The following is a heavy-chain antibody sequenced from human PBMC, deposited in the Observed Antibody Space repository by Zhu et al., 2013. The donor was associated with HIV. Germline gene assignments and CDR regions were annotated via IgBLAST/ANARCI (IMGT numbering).Heavy chain of an antibody. CDR1: GYTFTCYD. Sequence: QVQLVQSGAEVMKPGTSVKVSCKASGYTFTCYDIHWVRQATGQGLEWMGWMNPKSGNTGYAQKFQGRVTMTRNTSITTAYMELSSLRFEDTALYYCARGRFVYGDILTFWGQGAPVTVSS. V-gene: IGHV1-8*01. D-gene: IGHD4-17*01. J-gene: IGHJ4*02. CDR2: MNPKSGNT. CDR3: ARGRFVYGDILTF.